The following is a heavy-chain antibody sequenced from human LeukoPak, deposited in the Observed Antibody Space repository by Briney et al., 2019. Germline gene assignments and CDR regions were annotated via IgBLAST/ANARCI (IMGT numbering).Heavy chain of an antibody. CDR2: IHPGDSDI. CDR1: GYTFITYW. CDR3: ARHTIAAAATDY. J-gene: IGHJ4*02. D-gene: IGHD6-13*01. Sequence: GESLKISCKGFGYTFITYWIGWVRQMPGKGLEWMGMIHPGDSDIRYSPSFQGQVTISADKSISTAYLQWSSLKASDTAMYYCARHTIAAAATDYWGQGTLVTVSS. V-gene: IGHV5-51*01.